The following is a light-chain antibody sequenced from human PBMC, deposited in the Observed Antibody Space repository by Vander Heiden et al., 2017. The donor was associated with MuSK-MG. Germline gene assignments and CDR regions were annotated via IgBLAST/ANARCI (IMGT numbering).Light chain of an antibody. CDR2: WAS. Sequence: IVMTQSPDSLAVSLGDRATINCKSSHSVLYSSNNKNYLAWHQQKAGQPPKLLIYWASTRESGVPDRFSGSGSWTDFTLTISSLQVEDVAVYYFQQDDSTPTTFGQRTKVEIK. CDR3: QQDDSTPTT. J-gene: IGKJ1*01. CDR1: HSVLYSSNNKNY. V-gene: IGKV4-1*01.